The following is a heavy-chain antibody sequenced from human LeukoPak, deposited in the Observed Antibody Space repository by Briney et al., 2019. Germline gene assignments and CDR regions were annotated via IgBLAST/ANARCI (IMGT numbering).Heavy chain of an antibody. V-gene: IGHV1-18*01. D-gene: IGHD3-22*01. J-gene: IGHJ5*02. Sequence: ASVKVSCKASGYTFTSYGISWVRQAPGQGLEWMGWISAYNGNTNYAQKLQGRVTMTTDTSTSTAYMELRSLRFDDTAVYYCARGTYYYDSSGYFNWFDPWGQGTLVTVSS. CDR3: ARGTYYYDSSGYFNWFDP. CDR2: ISAYNGNT. CDR1: GYTFTSYG.